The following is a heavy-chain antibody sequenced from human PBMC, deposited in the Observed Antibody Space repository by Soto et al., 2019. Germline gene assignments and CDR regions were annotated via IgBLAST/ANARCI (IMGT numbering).Heavy chain of an antibody. J-gene: IGHJ4*02. CDR2: MYYSGIT. CDR3: ARHHYDSSGYYLTVFDY. V-gene: IGHV4-39*01. D-gene: IGHD3-22*01. Sequence: QLQLQESGPGLVKPSETLSLTCTVSGGSISSNGYYWGWIRQPPGKGLEWIGSMYYSGITYYNPSLKSRVTISVDTSKNQFSLKLSSLTAADTAVYYCARHHYDSSGYYLTVFDYWGQGTLVTVSS. CDR1: GGSISSNGYY.